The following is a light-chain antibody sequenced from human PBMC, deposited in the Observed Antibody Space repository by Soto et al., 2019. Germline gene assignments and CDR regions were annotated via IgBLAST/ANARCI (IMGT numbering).Light chain of an antibody. CDR2: GAS. Sequence: EIVLTQSPGTLSLSPGERATLSCRASQSVNNNYLAWYQQKPGQPPRLLLYGASSRAIGIPDRFSGGGSGTDFNLSISILEPEDLAVYYCQQYGSSYTFGPGTKVDIK. CDR1: QSVNNNY. V-gene: IGKV3-20*01. CDR3: QQYGSSYT. J-gene: IGKJ3*01.